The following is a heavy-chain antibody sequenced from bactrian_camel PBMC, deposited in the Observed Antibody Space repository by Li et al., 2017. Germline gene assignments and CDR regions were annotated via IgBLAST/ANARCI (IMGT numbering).Heavy chain of an antibody. CDR2: IGSDGRA. D-gene: IGHD1*01. V-gene: IGHV3S67*01. CDR3: AADWRFWEWCTLVRNEYNV. CDR1: GFTFSAYY. J-gene: IGHJ4*01. Sequence: SGGGLVQPGGSLRLSCAASGFTFSAYYMAWVRQGPGKEREGVAAIGSDGRASYADSVKGRFTISEDNAKNTLYLQMNSLKPDDTAMYYCAADWRFWEWCTLVRNEYNVWGQGTQVTVS.